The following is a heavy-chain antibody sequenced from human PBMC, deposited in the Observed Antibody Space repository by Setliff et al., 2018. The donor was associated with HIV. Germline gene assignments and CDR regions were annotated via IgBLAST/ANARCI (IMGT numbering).Heavy chain of an antibody. CDR2: INPSGGSA. CDR1: GYTFTSYY. J-gene: IGHJ3*02. Sequence: ASVKVSCKASGYTFTSYYLHWVRQAPGQGLEWMGMINPSGGSASYGQKFQGRGTMSRDTSTSTVYMELSSLRSEDTAVYYCARAPTHYFGNNKSSWPDAFDIWGLGTMVTVSS. V-gene: IGHV1-46*01. CDR3: ARAPTHYFGNNKSSWPDAFDI. D-gene: IGHD3-10*01.